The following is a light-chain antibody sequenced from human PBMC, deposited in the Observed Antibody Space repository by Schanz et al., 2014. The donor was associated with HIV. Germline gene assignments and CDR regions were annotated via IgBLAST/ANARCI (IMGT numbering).Light chain of an antibody. CDR3: QQFHAYPFT. Sequence: DIQMTQSPSSLSASVGDRVTITCRASQYISSWLAWYQQKPGQAPSLLIYRASSLEGGVSSRFSGSGSGTDFSLTITSLQPDDFATYYCQQFHAYPFTFGQGTKLEIK. V-gene: IGKV1-5*01. CDR2: RAS. J-gene: IGKJ2*01. CDR1: QYISSW.